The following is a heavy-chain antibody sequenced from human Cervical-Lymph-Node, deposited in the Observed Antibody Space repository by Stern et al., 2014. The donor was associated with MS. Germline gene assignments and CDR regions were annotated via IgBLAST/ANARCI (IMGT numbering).Heavy chain of an antibody. Sequence: VQLVQSGGGLVQPGRSLRLSCAASGFTFDDHAMYWVRKAPGKGLEGVSHISWNSGVIVYADSVKGRFTISRDNAKNSLYLDMNSLRVEDTALYYCAKDYASGSSFFDSWGQGTLVTVSS. CDR1: GFTFDDHA. D-gene: IGHD3-10*01. V-gene: IGHV3-9*01. J-gene: IGHJ4*02. CDR3: AKDYASGSSFFDS. CDR2: ISWNSGVI.